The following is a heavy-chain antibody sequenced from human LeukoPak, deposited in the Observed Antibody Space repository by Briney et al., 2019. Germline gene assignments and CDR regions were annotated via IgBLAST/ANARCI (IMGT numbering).Heavy chain of an antibody. Sequence: GGSLRLSCAASGFTFSQSWMWWVRQSPGKGLESVAKIKEDGSQKYYVDSVEGRFTISRDNAKNSLYLQMNTLRAEDTAVYYCARDRAYSSFDIWGQGTMVTVSS. CDR2: IKEDGSQK. J-gene: IGHJ3*02. D-gene: IGHD4-11*01. CDR1: GFTFSQSW. V-gene: IGHV3-7*03. CDR3: ARDRAYSSFDI.